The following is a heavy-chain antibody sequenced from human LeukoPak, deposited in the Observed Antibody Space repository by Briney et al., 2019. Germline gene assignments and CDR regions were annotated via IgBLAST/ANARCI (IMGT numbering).Heavy chain of an antibody. D-gene: IGHD5-18*01. V-gene: IGHV4-59*12. CDR3: ARDFTAMVTWFDY. Sequence: SETLSLTCTVSGGSISSYYWSWIRQPPGKGLEWIGYIYYSGSTYYNPSLKSRVTISVDTSKNQFSLKLSSVTAADTAVYYCARDFTAMVTWFDYWGQGTLVTVSS. CDR2: IYYSGST. J-gene: IGHJ4*02. CDR1: GGSISSYY.